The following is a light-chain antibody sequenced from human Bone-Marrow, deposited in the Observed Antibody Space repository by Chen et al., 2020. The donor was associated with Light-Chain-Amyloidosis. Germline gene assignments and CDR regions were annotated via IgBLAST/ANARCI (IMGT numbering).Light chain of an antibody. CDR2: EDD. CDR1: SGSIATNY. CDR3: QSYQGRRQGG. Sequence: NFMLTQPHSVSESPGKTVIISCTRSSGSIATNYVQWYQQRPGSSPTTVIYEDDQRPSGVPDRFLGSIGQSSNSASLPISGLKTEGGADLSRQSYQGRRQGGFGGGTKLTLL. J-gene: IGLJ3*02. V-gene: IGLV6-57*01.